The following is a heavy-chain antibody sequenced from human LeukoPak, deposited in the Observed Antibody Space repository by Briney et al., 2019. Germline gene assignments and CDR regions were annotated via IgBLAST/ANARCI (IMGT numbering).Heavy chain of an antibody. J-gene: IGHJ4*02. V-gene: IGHV3-48*02. CDR2: ISSSSSTI. Sequence: GGSLRLSCAASGFTFSSYEMSWVRQAPGKGLEWVSYISSSSSTIYYADSVKGRFTISRDNAKNSLYLQMNSLRDEDTAVYYCARDLPPGSSGWYLGYWGQGTLVTVSS. CDR1: GFTFSSYE. D-gene: IGHD6-19*01. CDR3: ARDLPPGSSGWYLGY.